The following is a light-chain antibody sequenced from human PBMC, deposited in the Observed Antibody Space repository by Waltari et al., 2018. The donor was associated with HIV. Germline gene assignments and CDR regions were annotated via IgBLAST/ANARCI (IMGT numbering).Light chain of an antibody. CDR3: QSTETSDAYYV. V-gene: IGLV3-25*03. CDR1: LLSDQY. Sequence: YELTQPPSVSVSPGQTARITCSGDLLSDQYVHLYQQKSGQAPVLVMYKDTQRPSGITDRFFGSTTGKTVILTSSRVQAEDEADYYSQSTETSDAYYVFGGGTKVTVL. CDR2: KDT. J-gene: IGLJ1*01.